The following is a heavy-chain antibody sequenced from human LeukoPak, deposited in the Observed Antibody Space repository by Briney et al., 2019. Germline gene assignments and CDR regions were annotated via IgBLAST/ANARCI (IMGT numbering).Heavy chain of an antibody. Sequence: GGSLRLSCAASGFTVSSNYMSWVRQAPGKGLEWVSVIYSGGSTYYADSVKGRFTISRDNSKNTLCLQMNSMRAEDTAVYYCARSWLVYYWYYGMDVWGQGTTVTVSS. CDR1: GFTVSSNY. CDR2: IYSGGST. CDR3: ARSWLVYYWYYGMDV. V-gene: IGHV3-66*01. D-gene: IGHD5/OR15-5a*01. J-gene: IGHJ6*02.